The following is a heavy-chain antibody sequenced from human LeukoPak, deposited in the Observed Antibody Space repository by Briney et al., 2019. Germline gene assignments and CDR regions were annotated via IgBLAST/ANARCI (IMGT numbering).Heavy chain of an antibody. CDR1: GGSFSGYS. J-gene: IGHJ4*02. CDR2: MSHSGCP. D-gene: IGHD3-10*01. CDR3: ARPRLLYGSGPILV. V-gene: IGHV4-34*01. Sequence: PSETLSLTCAVHGGSFSGYSWTWIRQPPGKGLEWIGEMSHSGCPNYNPSLKSRVAISVDTSKNQFSLNLTSVTAADTAVYYCARPRLLYGSGPILVWGQGNLVTVSS.